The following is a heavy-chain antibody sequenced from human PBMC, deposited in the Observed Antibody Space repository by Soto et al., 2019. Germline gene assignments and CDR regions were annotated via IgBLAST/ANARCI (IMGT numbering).Heavy chain of an antibody. D-gene: IGHD3-22*01. CDR2: INAGNGNT. J-gene: IGHJ4*02. CDR1: GYTFTSSA. Sequence: ASVKVSCKASGYTFTSSAMHWVRQAPGQRLEWMGWINAGNGNTKYSQKFQGRVTITRDTSASTAYMELSSLRSEDTAVYYCARDSTYYYDLGYWGQGTLVTSPQ. CDR3: ARDSTYYYDLGY. V-gene: IGHV1-3*01.